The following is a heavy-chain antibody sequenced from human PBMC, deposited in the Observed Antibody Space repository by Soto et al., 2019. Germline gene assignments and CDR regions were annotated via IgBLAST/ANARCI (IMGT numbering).Heavy chain of an antibody. J-gene: IGHJ6*02. CDR1: GGTFSSYA. CDR2: IIPIFGTA. D-gene: IGHD6-13*01. V-gene: IGHV1-69*13. Sequence: SVKVSCKASGGTFSSYAISWVRQAPGQGLEWMGGIIPIFGTANYAQKFQGRVTITADESTSTAYMELSSLRSEDTAVYYCASTIADSPGSYYGIDVWGQGTTVTVYS. CDR3: ASTIADSPGSYYGIDV.